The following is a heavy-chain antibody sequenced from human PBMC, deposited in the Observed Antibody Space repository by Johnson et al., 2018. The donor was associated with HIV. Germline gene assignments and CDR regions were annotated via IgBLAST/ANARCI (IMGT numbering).Heavy chain of an antibody. CDR3: ARDRGYWDAFDI. V-gene: IGHV3-66*01. Sequence: LEWVSVIYSGGSTYYADSVKGRCTISRDNAKNTVYLQMISLRAEDMAVYYCARDRGYWDAFDIWGQGTMVTVSS. CDR2: IYSGGST. J-gene: IGHJ3*02. D-gene: IGHD3-22*01.